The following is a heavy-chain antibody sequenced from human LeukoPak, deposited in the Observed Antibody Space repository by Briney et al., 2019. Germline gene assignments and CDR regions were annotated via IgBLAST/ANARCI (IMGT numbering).Heavy chain of an antibody. Sequence: SGPALVKPTQTLTLTCTFSGFSLSASGMCVSWIRQPPEKALEWLALIDWDDDKYYSTSLKTRLTISKDTSKNQVVLTMTNMDPVDTATYYCARSTYSSRSFDPWGQGTLVTVSS. J-gene: IGHJ5*02. D-gene: IGHD6-13*01. CDR2: IDWDDDK. V-gene: IGHV2-70*01. CDR3: ARSTYSSRSFDP. CDR1: GFSLSASGMC.